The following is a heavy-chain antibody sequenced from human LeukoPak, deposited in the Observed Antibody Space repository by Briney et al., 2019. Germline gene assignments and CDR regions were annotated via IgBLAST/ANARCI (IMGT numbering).Heavy chain of an antibody. D-gene: IGHD5-12*01. CDR1: GGSFSGYY. CDR3: ARDIVATMGFDAFDI. J-gene: IGHJ3*02. CDR2: IYYSGST. Sequence: PSETLSLTCAVYGGSFSGYYWSWIRQPPGKGLEWIGSIYYSGSTYYNPSLKSRVTISVDTSKNQFSLKLSSVTAADTAVYYCARDIVATMGFDAFDIWGQGTMVTVSS. V-gene: IGHV4-34*01.